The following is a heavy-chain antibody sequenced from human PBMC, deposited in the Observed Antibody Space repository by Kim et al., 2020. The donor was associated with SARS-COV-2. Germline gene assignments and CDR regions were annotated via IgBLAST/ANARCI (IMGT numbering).Heavy chain of an antibody. CDR2: INSDGSST. CDR1: GFTFSSYW. CDR3: ARVRYYDSSGYYSF. Sequence: GVSLRLSCAASGFTFSSYWMHWVRQAPGKGLVWVSRINSDGSSTSYADSVKGRFTISRDNAKNTLYLQMNSLRAEDTAVYYCARVRYYDSSGYYSFWGQGTLVTVSS. V-gene: IGHV3-74*01. J-gene: IGHJ4*02. D-gene: IGHD3-22*01.